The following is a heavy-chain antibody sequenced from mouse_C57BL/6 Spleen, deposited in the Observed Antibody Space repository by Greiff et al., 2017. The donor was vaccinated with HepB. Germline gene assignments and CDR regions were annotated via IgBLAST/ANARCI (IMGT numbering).Heavy chain of an antibody. D-gene: IGHD1-1*01. J-gene: IGHJ2*01. CDR1: GYTFTDYY. CDR3: ARNYGSSYPHYFDY. CDR2: INPNNGGT. V-gene: IGHV1-26*01. Sequence: VQLQQSGPELVKPGASVKISCKASGYTFTDYYMNWVKQSHGKSLEWIGDINPNNGGTSYNQKFKGKDTLTVDKSSSTAYMELRSLTSEDSAVYYCARNYGSSYPHYFDYWGQGTTLTVSS.